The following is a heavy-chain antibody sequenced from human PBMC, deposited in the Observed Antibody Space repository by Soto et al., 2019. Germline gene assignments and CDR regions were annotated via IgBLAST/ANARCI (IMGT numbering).Heavy chain of an antibody. CDR3: ARDQPHDYNYDSSGYWRGAFDV. CDR1: GFPFSTYT. V-gene: IGHV3-21*01. D-gene: IGHD3-22*01. CDR2: IDSSSSFI. J-gene: IGHJ3*01. Sequence: VQLVESGGGLVKPGGSLRLSCAASGFPFSTYTMNWVRQAPGKGLEWVSAIDSSSSFIYYADSVKGRFTISRDDAKKSLHMQMNRLIAEDTAVYYCARDQPHDYNYDSSGYWRGAFDVWGQGIMVTVVS.